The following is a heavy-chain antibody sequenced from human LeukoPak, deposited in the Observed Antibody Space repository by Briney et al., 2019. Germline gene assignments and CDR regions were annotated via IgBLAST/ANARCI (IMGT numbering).Heavy chain of an antibody. Sequence: PSETLSLTCAVSGYSISSGYYWGWIRQPPGKGLDWIGRIYHSGSTYYNPSLKSRVTISVDTSKNQFCLKLSSVTAADTAVYYCARPYGSGSYYSWFDPWGQGTLVTVSS. D-gene: IGHD3-10*01. CDR2: IYHSGST. V-gene: IGHV4-38-2*01. CDR1: GYSISSGYY. J-gene: IGHJ5*02. CDR3: ARPYGSGSYYSWFDP.